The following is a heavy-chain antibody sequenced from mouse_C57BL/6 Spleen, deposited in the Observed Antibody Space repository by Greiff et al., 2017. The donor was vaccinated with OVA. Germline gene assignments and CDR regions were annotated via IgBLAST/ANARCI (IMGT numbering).Heavy chain of an antibody. V-gene: IGHV1-62-2*01. J-gene: IGHJ3*01. CDR1: GYTFTEYT. CDR2: FYPGGGSI. Sequence: VQLQQSGAELVKPGASVKLSCKASGYTFTEYTIHWVKQRSGQGLEWIGWFYPGGGSIKYNEKFKDKATLTADKSSSTVYMELSRLTTEGSAVYFCARHEDWEDAYYSNYWFAYWGQGTLVTVSA. CDR3: ARHEDWEDAYYSNYWFAY. D-gene: IGHD2-5*01.